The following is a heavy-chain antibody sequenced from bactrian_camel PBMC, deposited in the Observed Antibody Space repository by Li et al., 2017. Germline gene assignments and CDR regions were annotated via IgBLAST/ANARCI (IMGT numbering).Heavy chain of an antibody. V-gene: IGHV3S53*01. CDR1: ENTYSSYS. J-gene: IGHJ4*01. Sequence: VQLVESGGGSVQAGGSLRLSCAASENTYSSYSMVWFRQAPGKEREGVAAIDPESNPTYTDSVKGRFTISQDNAKNTLYLQMNSLKPEDTAMYYCAADGKTSRWYPQTYDCDTASGEYNSWGQGTQVTVS. CDR3: AADGKTSRWYPQTYDCDTASGEYNS. CDR2: IDPESNP. D-gene: IGHD7*01.